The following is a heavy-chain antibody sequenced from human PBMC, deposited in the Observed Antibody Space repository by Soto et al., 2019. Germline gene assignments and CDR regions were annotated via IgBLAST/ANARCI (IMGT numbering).Heavy chain of an antibody. Sequence: GESLKISCKGSGYSFTSYWIGWVRQMPGKGLEWMGIIYPGDSDTRYSPSFQGQVTISADKSISTAYLQWSSLKASDTAMYYCARINSGYDYYYYYGMDVWGQGTTVTVS. J-gene: IGHJ6*02. CDR3: ARINSGYDYYYYYGMDV. V-gene: IGHV5-51*01. D-gene: IGHD5-12*01. CDR2: IYPGDSDT. CDR1: GYSFTSYW.